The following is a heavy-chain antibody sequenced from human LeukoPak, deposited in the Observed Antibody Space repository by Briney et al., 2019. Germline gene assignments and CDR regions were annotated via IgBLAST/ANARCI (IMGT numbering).Heavy chain of an antibody. CDR3: ARRTGGYTTLYYLDY. J-gene: IGHJ4*02. V-gene: IGHV5-51*01. CDR2: IYPGDSDT. D-gene: IGHD2-8*02. CDR1: GYSFTSYW. Sequence: GGALKISCKGSGYSFTSYWIGWVRQMPGHGLEWMVNIYPGDSDTRYSPSFQGQVTISTDKSISNAYLQWSSLKASDTAMYYCARRTGGYTTLYYLDYWGQGTLVTVSS.